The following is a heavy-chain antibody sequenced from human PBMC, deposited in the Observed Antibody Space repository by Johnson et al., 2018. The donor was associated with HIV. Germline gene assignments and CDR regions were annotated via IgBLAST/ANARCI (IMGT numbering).Heavy chain of an antibody. CDR1: GFTFSSYA. CDR3: ASTEITVGGVIDPHDAFDI. D-gene: IGHD3-16*02. J-gene: IGHJ3*02. CDR2: ISYDGSNK. Sequence: QVQLVESGGGVVQPGGSLRLSCAASGFTFSSYAMHWVRQAPGKGLEWVAVISYDGSNKYYADSVKGRFTISRDNSNNTLYLQMNSLRAEDTAVYYCASTEITVGGVIDPHDAFDIWGQGTMVTVSS. V-gene: IGHV3-30*04.